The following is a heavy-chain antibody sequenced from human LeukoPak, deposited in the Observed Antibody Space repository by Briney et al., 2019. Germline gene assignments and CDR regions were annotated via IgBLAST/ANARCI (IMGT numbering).Heavy chain of an antibody. CDR1: GGSISSHY. D-gene: IGHD3-10*01. CDR3: ARGPGSYGMDV. CDR2: IYYSGST. J-gene: IGHJ6*02. V-gene: IGHV4-59*11. Sequence: SETLSLTCTVSGGSISSHYWSWIRQPPGKGLEWIGYIYYSGSTNYNPSLKSRVTISVDRSKNQFPLKLSSVTAADTAVYYCARGPGSYGMDVWGQGTTVTVSS.